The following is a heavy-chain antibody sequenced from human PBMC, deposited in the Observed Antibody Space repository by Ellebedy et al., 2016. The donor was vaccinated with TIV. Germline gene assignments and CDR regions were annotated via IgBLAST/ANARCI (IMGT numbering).Heavy chain of an antibody. Sequence: GESLKISCAASGFTFSSYSMNWVRQAPGKGLEWVANIKQDGSEKYYVDSVKGRFTISRDNAKNSLYLQMNSLRAEDTAVYYCARDLDDSSGYYYPMIDYWGQGTLVTVSS. V-gene: IGHV3-7*01. J-gene: IGHJ4*02. CDR2: IKQDGSEK. CDR1: GFTFSSYS. D-gene: IGHD3-22*01. CDR3: ARDLDDSSGYYYPMIDY.